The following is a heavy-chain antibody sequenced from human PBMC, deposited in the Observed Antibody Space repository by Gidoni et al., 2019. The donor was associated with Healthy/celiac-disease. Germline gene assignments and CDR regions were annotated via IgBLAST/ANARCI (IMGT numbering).Heavy chain of an antibody. CDR2: ISYDGSNK. V-gene: IGHV3-30-3*01. Sequence: QVQLVESGGGVVQPGRSLRLSCAASGFTFSSYAMHWVRQAPGKGLEWVAVISYDGSNKYYADSVKGRFTISRDNSKNTLYLQMNSLRAEDTAVYYCARDQGTGDIWGQGTMVTVSS. CDR1: GFTFSSYA. CDR3: ARDQGTGDI. D-gene: IGHD3-10*01. J-gene: IGHJ3*02.